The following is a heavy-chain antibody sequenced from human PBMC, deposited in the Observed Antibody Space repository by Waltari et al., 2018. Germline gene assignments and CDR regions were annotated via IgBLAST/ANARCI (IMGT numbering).Heavy chain of an antibody. D-gene: IGHD2-2*01. V-gene: IGHV1-2*02. Sequence: QVQLVQSGAEVKKPGASVKVSCKASGYTFTGYYMHWVRQAPGQGLEWMGWINPNSGGTNYAQKFQGRVTMTRDTSISTAYMELSRLRSDDTAVYYCARGIRRIVVVPAANLGYWGQGTLVTVSS. J-gene: IGHJ4*02. CDR3: ARGIRRIVVVPAANLGY. CDR1: GYTFTGYY. CDR2: INPNSGGT.